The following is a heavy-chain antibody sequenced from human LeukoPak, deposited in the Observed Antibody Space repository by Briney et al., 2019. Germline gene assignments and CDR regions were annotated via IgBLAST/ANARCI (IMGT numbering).Heavy chain of an antibody. V-gene: IGHV1-2*06. CDR1: GYTFNGYY. CDR2: INPNSGGT. J-gene: IGHJ5*02. Sequence: GASVKVSCKASGYTFNGYYMHWVRQAPGQGLEWMGRINPNSGGTNYAQKFQGRVTMTRDTSISTAYMELSRLRSDDTAVYYCARDSSDYDYVWGSYLPNDPWGRGTLVTVSS. D-gene: IGHD3-16*02. CDR3: ARDSSDYDYVWGSYLPNDP.